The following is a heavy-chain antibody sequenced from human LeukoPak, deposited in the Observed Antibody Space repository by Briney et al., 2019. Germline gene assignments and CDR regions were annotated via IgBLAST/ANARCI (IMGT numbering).Heavy chain of an antibody. D-gene: IGHD1-26*01. CDR3: ARGDSGSYLGGTDWFDP. Sequence: SQTLSLTCAISGDSVSSNSAAWNWIRQSPSRGLEWLGRTYYRSKWYNDYAVSVKSRITINPDTSKNQFSLQLNSVTPEDTAVYYCARGDSGSYLGGTDWFDPWGQGTLVTVSS. CDR1: GDSVSSNSAA. CDR2: TYYRSKWYN. V-gene: IGHV6-1*01. J-gene: IGHJ5*02.